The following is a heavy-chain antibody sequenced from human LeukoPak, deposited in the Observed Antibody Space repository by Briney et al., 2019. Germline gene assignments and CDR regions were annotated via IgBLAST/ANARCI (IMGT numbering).Heavy chain of an antibody. CDR3: AGDSGSYSGYYYYYYMDV. CDR1: GGSISSGDYY. CDR2: IYYSGST. V-gene: IGHV4-30-4*08. D-gene: IGHD1-26*01. J-gene: IGHJ6*03. Sequence: PSQTLSLTCTVSGGSISSGDYYWSWIRQPPGKGLEWIGYIYYSGSTYYNPSLKSRVTISVDKSKNQFSLKLTSVTAADTAVYYCAGDSGSYSGYYYYYYMDVWGKGTTVTVSS.